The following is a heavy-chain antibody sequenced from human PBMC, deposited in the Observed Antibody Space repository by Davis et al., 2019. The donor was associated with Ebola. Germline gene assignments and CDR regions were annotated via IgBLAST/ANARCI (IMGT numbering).Heavy chain of an antibody. CDR2: ISPYNGNT. Sequence: ASLTLSCEASSYSFPSHGINWVRQAPVQGLEWMGWISPYNGNTNYAQKLQGRVTMTTDTSTRTAYMELRSLRSDDTAVYYCARDHPVTFGGVIVWGQGTLVTVSS. J-gene: IGHJ4*02. V-gene: IGHV1-18*01. D-gene: IGHD3-16*02. CDR1: SYSFPSHG. CDR3: ARDHPVTFGGVIV.